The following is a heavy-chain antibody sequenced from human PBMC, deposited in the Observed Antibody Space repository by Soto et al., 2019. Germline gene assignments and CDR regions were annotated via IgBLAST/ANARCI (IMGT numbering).Heavy chain of an antibody. J-gene: IGHJ5*02. CDR2: IIPIFGTA. D-gene: IGHD2-2*03. V-gene: IGHV1-69*13. CDR1: GGTFSSYA. Sequence: SVNVSCKASGGTFSSYAISWVRQAPGQGLEWMGGIIPIFGTANYAQKFQGRVTITADESTSTAYMELSSLRSEDTAVYYCARAGYCSSTSCLNWFDPWGQGTLVTVSS. CDR3: ARAGYCSSTSCLNWFDP.